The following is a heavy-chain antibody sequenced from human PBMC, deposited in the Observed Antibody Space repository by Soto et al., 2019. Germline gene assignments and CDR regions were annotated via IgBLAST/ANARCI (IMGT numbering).Heavy chain of an antibody. V-gene: IGHV1-69*06. Sequence: QVQLVQSGAEVKKPGSSVKGSCKSSGGTFSSYAISWVRQAPGQGLEWMGGIIPIFGTANYAQKFQGRVTLTADKSTIKACMELSSLRFEGTAAYYCARDLHSCGSGSYQTKGYFGLWGRGTMVTFSS. D-gene: IGHD3-10*01. CDR2: IIPIFGTA. J-gene: IGHJ2*01. CDR1: GGTFSSYA. CDR3: ARDLHSCGSGSYQTKGYFGL.